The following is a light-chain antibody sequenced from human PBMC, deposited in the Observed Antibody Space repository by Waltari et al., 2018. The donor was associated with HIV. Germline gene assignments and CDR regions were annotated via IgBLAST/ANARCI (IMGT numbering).Light chain of an antibody. Sequence: SYELTQPPSVSVSPGQTASITCPGDKLGDKYACWYQQKPGQSPVLVIYQDSKRPSSIPERFSGSNSGNTATLTISGTQAMDEADYYCQAWDSSTDYVFGTGTKVTVL. V-gene: IGLV3-1*01. CDR2: QDS. CDR1: KLGDKY. CDR3: QAWDSSTDYV. J-gene: IGLJ1*01.